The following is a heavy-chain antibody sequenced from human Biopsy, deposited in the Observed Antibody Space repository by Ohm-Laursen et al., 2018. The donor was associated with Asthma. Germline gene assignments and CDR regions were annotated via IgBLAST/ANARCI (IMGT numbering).Heavy chain of an antibody. J-gene: IGHJ4*02. D-gene: IGHD2-15*01. CDR3: AGFCSGGNCPDH. V-gene: IGHV4-59*07. Sequence: SDTLSLTCSVSGGSISSSYWSWIRQPPGKGLEWIGYIYHSGGTNYNPSLKSRVTMSVDTAKNQFSLKLSSVTAADTAVYYCAGFCSGGNCPDHWGQGTLVTVSS. CDR2: IYHSGGT. CDR1: GGSISSSY.